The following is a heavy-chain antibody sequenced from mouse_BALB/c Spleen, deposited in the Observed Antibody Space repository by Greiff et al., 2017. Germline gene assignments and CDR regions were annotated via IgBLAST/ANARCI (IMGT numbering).Heavy chain of an antibody. CDR2: ISYSGST. CDR3: AREGNYRYDVGWFAY. V-gene: IGHV3-2*02. D-gene: IGHD2-14*01. CDR1: GYSITSDYA. Sequence: VQLKESGPGLVKPSQSLSLTCTVTGYSITSDYAWNWIRQFPGNKLEWMGYISYSGSTSYNPSLKSRISITRDTSKNQFFLQLNSVTTEDTATYYCAREGNYRYDVGWFAYWGQGTLVTVSA. J-gene: IGHJ3*01.